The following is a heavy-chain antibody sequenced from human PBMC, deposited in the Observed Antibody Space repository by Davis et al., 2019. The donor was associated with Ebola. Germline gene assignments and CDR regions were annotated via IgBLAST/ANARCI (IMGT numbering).Heavy chain of an antibody. CDR1: GGSISTTNFY. CDR2: IYYSGST. V-gene: IGHV4-61*01. D-gene: IGHD3-9*01. CDR3: ARAYYDILTGQYYYGMDV. J-gene: IGHJ6*04. Sequence: MPSETLSLTCTVSGGSISTTNFYWSWIRQPPGKGLEWIGYIYYSGSTNYNPSLKSRVTISVDTSKNQFSLKLSSVTAADTAVYYCARAYYDILTGQYYYGMDVWGKGTTVTVSS.